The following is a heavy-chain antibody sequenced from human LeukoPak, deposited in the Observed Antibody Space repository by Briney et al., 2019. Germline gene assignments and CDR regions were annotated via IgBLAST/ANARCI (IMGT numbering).Heavy chain of an antibody. D-gene: IGHD3-10*02. CDR1: GFTFSK. CDR3: AELGITMIGGV. J-gene: IGHJ6*04. CDR2: ISSSSSTI. Sequence: GGSLRLSCAASGFTFSKMNWVRQAPGKGLEWVSYISSSSSTIYYADSVKGRFTISRDNAKNSLYLQMNSLRAEDTAVYYCAELGITMIGGVWGKGTTVTISS. V-gene: IGHV3-48*03.